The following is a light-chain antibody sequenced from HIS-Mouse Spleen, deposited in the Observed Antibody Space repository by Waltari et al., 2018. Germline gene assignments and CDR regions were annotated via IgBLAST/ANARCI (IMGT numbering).Light chain of an antibody. Sequence: DIQMTHSPSTLSVSVGDRFTITCRASQSISSGLAWYQQKPGKAPKLLIYKASSLESGVPSRFSGSGSGTEFTLTISSLQPDDFATYYCQQYNSYRWTFGQGTKVEIK. CDR3: QQYNSYRWT. CDR2: KAS. CDR1: QSISSG. V-gene: IGKV1-5*03. J-gene: IGKJ1*01.